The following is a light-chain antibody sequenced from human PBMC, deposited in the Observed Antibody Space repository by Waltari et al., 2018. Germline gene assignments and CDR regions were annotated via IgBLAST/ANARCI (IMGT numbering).Light chain of an antibody. Sequence: EIVLTQXPATLSLSPGERATLSCRASQSFNHYLAWYQQKPGQAPRLLIYDASNRATATPXRFSGSGSGTDXTXTXXSLEPEDFAVXXCHHRSSWPYTFGXGXXLEXX. J-gene: IGKJ2*01. CDR3: HHRSSWPYT. CDR1: QSFNHY. CDR2: DAS. V-gene: IGKV3-11*01.